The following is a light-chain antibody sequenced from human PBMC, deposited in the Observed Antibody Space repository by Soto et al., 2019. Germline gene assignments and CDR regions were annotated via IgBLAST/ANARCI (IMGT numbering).Light chain of an antibody. CDR3: QSYDSSLSGDV. Sequence: QAVVTQPPSVSGAPGQRVTISCTGSSSNIGAGYDVHWYQHLPGTAPKLLISGNSNRPSGVPDRFSGSKSGTSASLAITGLQAEDEADYYCQSYDSSLSGDVFGTGTKLTVL. V-gene: IGLV1-40*01. J-gene: IGLJ1*01. CDR1: SSNIGAGYD. CDR2: GNS.